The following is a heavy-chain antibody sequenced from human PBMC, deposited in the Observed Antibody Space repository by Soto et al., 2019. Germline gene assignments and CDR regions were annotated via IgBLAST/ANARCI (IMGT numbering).Heavy chain of an antibody. Sequence: GGSLRLSCAASGFTFSNAWMNWVRQAPGKGLEWVGRIKSKTDGGTTDYAAPVKGRFTISRDDSKNTLYLQMNSLKTEDTAVYYCTTRFSGSLLYGMDVWGQGTTVTVSS. D-gene: IGHD3-10*01. CDR2: IKSKTDGGTT. CDR1: GFTFSNAW. J-gene: IGHJ6*02. V-gene: IGHV3-15*07. CDR3: TTRFSGSLLYGMDV.